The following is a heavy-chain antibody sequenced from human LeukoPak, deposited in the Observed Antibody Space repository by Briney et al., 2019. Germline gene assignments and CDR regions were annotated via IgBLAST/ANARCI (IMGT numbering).Heavy chain of an antibody. Sequence: GGSLRLSCTVSGFTVSSNSMSWVRQAPGKGGGWGSFIYSDNTDYSYSVKGRITISRDKYKNTLYLQMNSLRADDTAVYYCARRAGAYSHPYRYWGQGTLVTVSS. CDR3: ARRAGAYSHPYRY. V-gene: IGHV3-53*01. CDR2: IYSDNT. J-gene: IGHJ4*02. D-gene: IGHD4/OR15-4a*01. CDR1: GFTVSSNS.